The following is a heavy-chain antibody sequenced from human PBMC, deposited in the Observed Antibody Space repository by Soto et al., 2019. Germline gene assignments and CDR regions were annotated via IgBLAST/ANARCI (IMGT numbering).Heavy chain of an antibody. CDR1: GGSISSRDYY. D-gene: IGHD3-3*01. V-gene: IGHV4-30-4*01. Sequence: QVQLQESGPGLVKPSQTLSLTCTVSGGSISSRDYYWSWIRQPPGKGLEWLGYIYNSGNTYYNPSLKSRVTMSVDTSKNQFSLKLSFVTAADTAVYYCARGSDFWIGYPGHPGNYCGQGTLVTVSS. CDR2: IYNSGNT. J-gene: IGHJ4*02. CDR3: ARGSDFWIGYPGHPGNY.